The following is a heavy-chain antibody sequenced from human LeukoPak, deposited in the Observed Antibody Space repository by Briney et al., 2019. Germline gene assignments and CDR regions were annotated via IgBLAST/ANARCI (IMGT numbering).Heavy chain of an antibody. CDR1: GYTFTGYY. J-gene: IGHJ5*02. V-gene: IGHV1-2*02. CDR2: TNPNSGGT. Sequence: ASVKVSCEASGYTFTGYYMHWVRQAPGQGLEWMGWTNPNSGGTNYAQKFQGSVTMTWDTSISTAYMELRLRSDDTAVYYCARDHIDTSGWPVNWFDPWAREPWSPSPQ. CDR3: ARDHIDTSGWPVNWFDP. D-gene: IGHD3-22*01.